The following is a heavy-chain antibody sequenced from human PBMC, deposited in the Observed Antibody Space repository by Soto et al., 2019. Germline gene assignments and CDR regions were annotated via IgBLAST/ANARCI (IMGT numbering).Heavy chain of an antibody. V-gene: IGHV3-23*01. CDR3: AKDVEEQQLVDDAFDI. CDR2: ISGSGGST. Sequence: EVQLLESGGGLVQPGGSLRLSCAASGFTFSSYAMSWVRQAPGKGLEWVSAISGSGGSTYYADSMKGRFTISRDNSKNTLYLQMNSLRAEDTAVYYCAKDVEEQQLVDDAFDIWGQGTMVTVSS. D-gene: IGHD6-13*01. CDR1: GFTFSSYA. J-gene: IGHJ3*02.